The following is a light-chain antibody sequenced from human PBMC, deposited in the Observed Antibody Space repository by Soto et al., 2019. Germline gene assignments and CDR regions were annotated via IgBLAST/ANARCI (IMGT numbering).Light chain of an antibody. J-gene: IGKJ2*01. Sequence: EVGMTQSPSAVSVSPGQRGTLSCVASQSVSSNLAWYQQKPGQAPRLLIYAASARATGIPARFSGSGSGTDFTLTISSLQSEDFAVYYCQQYNNWPYTFGQGTKVDI. CDR2: AAS. CDR3: QQYNNWPYT. V-gene: IGKV3-15*01. CDR1: QSVSSN.